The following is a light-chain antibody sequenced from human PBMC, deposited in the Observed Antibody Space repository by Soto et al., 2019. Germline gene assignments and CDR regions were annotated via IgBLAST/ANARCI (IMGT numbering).Light chain of an antibody. J-gene: IGKJ1*01. CDR1: QSVSSGY. Sequence: EIVLTQSPGTLSLSQGERGTLSCRASQSVSSGYLARYQQKPGQAPRLLIYDASSRATGIPDRFRGSGSGTDLTLTISRLEPEDFAVYYCQQYGGSPRTFGQGTKVDIK. CDR3: QQYGGSPRT. V-gene: IGKV3-20*01. CDR2: DAS.